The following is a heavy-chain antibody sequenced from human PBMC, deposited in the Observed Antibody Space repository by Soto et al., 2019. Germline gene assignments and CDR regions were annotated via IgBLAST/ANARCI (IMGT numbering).Heavy chain of an antibody. J-gene: IGHJ4*02. CDR3: ASTNDYGGNIRE. CDR2: IYYSGST. CDR1: GGSISSYY. D-gene: IGHD4-17*01. Sequence: SETLSLTCTVSGGSISSYYWSWIRQPPGKGLEWIGYIYYSGSTNYNPSLKSRVTISVDTSKNQFSLKLSSVTAADTAVYYCASTNDYGGNIREWGQGTLVTVSS. V-gene: IGHV4-59*01.